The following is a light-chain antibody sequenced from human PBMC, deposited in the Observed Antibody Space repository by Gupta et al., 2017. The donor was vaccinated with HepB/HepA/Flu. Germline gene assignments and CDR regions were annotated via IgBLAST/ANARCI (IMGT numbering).Light chain of an antibody. Sequence: EVVLTQSPATLSLSPGERATLSCRASQDIRITYLAWYQEKPGQAPRLLIYGASNRATDIPVRFSGSGSGTDFTLTISRLEPEDFAVYYCHQDDSTPFTFGQGTRLEIK. J-gene: IGKJ5*01. V-gene: IGKV3-20*01. CDR2: GAS. CDR3: HQDDSTPFT. CDR1: QDIRITY.